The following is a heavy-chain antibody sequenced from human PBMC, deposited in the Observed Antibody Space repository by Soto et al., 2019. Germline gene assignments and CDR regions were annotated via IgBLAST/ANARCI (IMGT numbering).Heavy chain of an antibody. CDR3: AREHSSGWLFDC. D-gene: IGHD6-25*01. J-gene: IGHJ4*02. Sequence: QVQLVQSGAEVKKPGASVKVSCKASGYTFTSYDINWVRQATGQGLEWMGWMNPNSGNTGYAQKFPGRVIMTRNTSISTVYLELSSLRSEDPAVYYCAREHSSGWLFDCWGQGTLVTVSS. CDR2: MNPNSGNT. V-gene: IGHV1-8*01. CDR1: GYTFTSYD.